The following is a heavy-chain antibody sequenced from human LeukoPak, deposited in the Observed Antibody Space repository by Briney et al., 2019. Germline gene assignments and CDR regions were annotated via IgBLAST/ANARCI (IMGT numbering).Heavy chain of an antibody. CDR3: AKPTDADSGHDLGGFDY. Sequence: PSGRSLRLSCAASGFTFSSYGMHWVRQAPGKGLEWVAVISYDGSNKYYADSVKGRFTISRDNSKNTLYLQMNSLRAEDTAVYYCAKPTDADSGHDLGGFDYWGQGTLVTVSS. CDR1: GFTFSSYG. J-gene: IGHJ4*02. V-gene: IGHV3-30*18. D-gene: IGHD5-12*01. CDR2: ISYDGSNK.